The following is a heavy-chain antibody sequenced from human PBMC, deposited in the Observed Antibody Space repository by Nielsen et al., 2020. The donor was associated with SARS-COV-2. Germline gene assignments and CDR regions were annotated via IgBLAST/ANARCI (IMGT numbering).Heavy chain of an antibody. CDR3: AREGPLGATIDY. CDR1: GFTVSSNY. CDR2: IYSGGST. Sequence: GGSLRLSCAASGFTVSSNYMSWVRQAPGKGLEWVSVIYSGGSTYYADSVEGRFTISRDNSKNTLYLQMNSLRAEDTAVYYCAREGPLGATIDYWGQGTLVTVSS. D-gene: IGHD1-26*01. V-gene: IGHV3-53*01. J-gene: IGHJ4*02.